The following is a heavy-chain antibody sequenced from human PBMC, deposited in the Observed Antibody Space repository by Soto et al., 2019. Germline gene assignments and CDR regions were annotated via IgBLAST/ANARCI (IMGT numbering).Heavy chain of an antibody. V-gene: IGHV4-34*01. CDR3: ARDKITGLFDY. CDR2: INHSGSS. CDR1: GGSFSGYD. Sequence: QVQLQQWGAGLLKPSETLSLTCAVYGGSFSGYDWTWIRQPPGTGLEWIGEINHSGSSNYNPSLKRRVTISVDTSRHQFSLKLTSVTAADTAVYYCARDKITGLFDYWGQGTLVTVSS. D-gene: IGHD2-8*02. J-gene: IGHJ4*02.